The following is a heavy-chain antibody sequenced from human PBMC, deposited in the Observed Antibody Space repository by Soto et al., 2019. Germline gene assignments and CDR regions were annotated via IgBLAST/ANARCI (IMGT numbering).Heavy chain of an antibody. Sequence: GGSLRLSCAASGFTFSTYAMHRVRQAPGKGLEWVAVISYDGSNKYYADSVKGRFTISRDNSKNTLYLQMNSLRAEDTAVYYCARDRGYNYGIDYWGQGTMVTVSS. CDR2: ISYDGSNK. D-gene: IGHD5-18*01. CDR3: ARDRGYNYGIDY. V-gene: IGHV3-30-3*01. CDR1: GFTFSTYA. J-gene: IGHJ4*02.